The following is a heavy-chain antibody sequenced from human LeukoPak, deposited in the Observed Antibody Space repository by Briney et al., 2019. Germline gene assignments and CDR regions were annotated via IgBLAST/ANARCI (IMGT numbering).Heavy chain of an antibody. CDR2: ISSGSSTK. Sequence: QPGGSLRLSCAASGLTFRSYSMNWVRKAPGKGLEWVSYISSGSSTKYYADSVKGRFTISRDNAKNSLYLQMDSLRAEDTAVYYCARDYLLSFDYWGQGALVTVSS. J-gene: IGHJ4*02. D-gene: IGHD2-8*02. CDR3: ARDYLLSFDY. V-gene: IGHV3-48*04. CDR1: GLTFRSYS.